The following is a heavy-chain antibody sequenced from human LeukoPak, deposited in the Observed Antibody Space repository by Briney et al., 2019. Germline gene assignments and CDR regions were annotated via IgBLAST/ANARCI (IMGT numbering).Heavy chain of an antibody. CDR1: GFTFSSYG. Sequence: GGSLRLSCAASGFTFSSYGVHWVCQAPGKGLEWVAVIWYDGSNKYYADSVKGRFTISRDNSKNTLYLQMNSLRAEDTAVYYCARLGAGVGATFWGQGTLVTVSS. CDR3: ARLGAGVGATF. D-gene: IGHD1-26*01. CDR2: IWYDGSNK. J-gene: IGHJ4*02. V-gene: IGHV3-33*01.